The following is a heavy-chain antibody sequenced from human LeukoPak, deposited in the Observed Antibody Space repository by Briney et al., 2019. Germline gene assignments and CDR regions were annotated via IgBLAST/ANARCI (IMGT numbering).Heavy chain of an antibody. V-gene: IGHV3-53*05. D-gene: IGHD6-19*01. CDR1: GFTVSNNY. J-gene: IGHJ4*02. Sequence: GGSLRLSCAASGFTVSNNYMTWVRQAPGKGLEWVSVIYSGGDTHYADSVKGRFAISRDNSKNTLYLQMNSLRAEDTAVYYCAKEGYSSGWYRGAFDYWGQGTLVTVSS. CDR2: IYSGGDT. CDR3: AKEGYSSGWYRGAFDY.